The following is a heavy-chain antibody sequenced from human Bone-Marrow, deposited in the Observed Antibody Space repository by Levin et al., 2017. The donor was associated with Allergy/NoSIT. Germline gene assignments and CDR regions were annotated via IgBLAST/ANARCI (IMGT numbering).Heavy chain of an antibody. CDR1: GDSVSSVDHC. CDR2: MCNGGST. CDR3: ARGRSYNSGTIPESYYFDC. D-gene: IGHD3-10*01. J-gene: IGHJ4*02. V-gene: IGHV4-30-4*01. Sequence: PSETLSLTCTLSGDSVSSVDHCWTWIRQTPGKGLEWLASMCNGGSTYQSPSLRGRLAVSADRSKNQFSLTLASVTAADTAVYYCARGRSYNSGTIPESYYFDCWGQGALVTVSS.